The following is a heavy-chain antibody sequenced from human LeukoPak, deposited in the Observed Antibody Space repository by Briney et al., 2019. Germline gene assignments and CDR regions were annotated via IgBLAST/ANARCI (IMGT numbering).Heavy chain of an antibody. CDR2: INSDGSDT. V-gene: IGHV3-74*01. D-gene: IGHD4-17*01. J-gene: IGHJ4*02. CDR1: GLTFRNYW. Sequence: GGSLRLSCAASGLTFRNYWMHWVRQAPGKGLVWVSRINSDGSDTTYADSMKGRFTISRDNAKNTLYLQMNSLRVEDTAVYYCARSSAVTTLSLTYWGLGTLVTVSS. CDR3: ARSSAVTTLSLTY.